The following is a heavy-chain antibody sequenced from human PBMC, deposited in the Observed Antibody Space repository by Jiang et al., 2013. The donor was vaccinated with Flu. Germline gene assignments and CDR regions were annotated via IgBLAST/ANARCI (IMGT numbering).Heavy chain of an antibody. CDR3: ARISQSDLAFDI. D-gene: IGHD3/OR15-3a*01. CDR2: DWDDDK. Sequence: DWDDDKYYSTSLKNRLTISKDTSKNQVVLTMTNMDPVDTATYYCARISQSDLAFDIWGQGTLVTVSS. V-gene: IGHV2-70*01. J-gene: IGHJ3*02.